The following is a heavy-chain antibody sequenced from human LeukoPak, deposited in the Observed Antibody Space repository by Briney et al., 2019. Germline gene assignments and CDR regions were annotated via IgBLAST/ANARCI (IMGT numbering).Heavy chain of an antibody. CDR2: IIPIFGTA. CDR3: ARETPYYDILTGYQYYYMDV. D-gene: IGHD3-9*01. J-gene: IGHJ6*03. CDR1: GGTFSSYA. V-gene: IGHV1-69*05. Sequence: SVKVSCKASGGTFSSYAISWVRQAPGQGLEWMGGIIPIFGTANYAQKCQGRVTITTDESTSTAYMELSSLRSEDTAVYYCARETPYYDILTGYQYYYMDVWGKGTTVTVPS.